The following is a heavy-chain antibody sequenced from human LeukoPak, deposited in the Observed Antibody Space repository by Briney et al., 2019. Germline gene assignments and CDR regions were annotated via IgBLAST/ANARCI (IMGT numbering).Heavy chain of an antibody. V-gene: IGHV3-21*06. CDR3: ARDLQTGLAFDA. Sequence: GGSLRLSCVASGFTFSNYAMNWVRQAPGKALEWVSSLSGSGRLIWYAGSVKGRFTISRDNAANSLFLQMNSLRVEDTAVYYCARDLQTGLAFDAWGQGTVVAVSS. CDR2: LSGSGRLI. CDR1: GFTFSNYA. J-gene: IGHJ3*01. D-gene: IGHD7-27*01.